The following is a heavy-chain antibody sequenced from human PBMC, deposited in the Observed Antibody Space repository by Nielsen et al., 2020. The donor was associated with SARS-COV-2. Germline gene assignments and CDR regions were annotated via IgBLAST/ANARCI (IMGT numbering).Heavy chain of an antibody. Sequence: GESLKISCAASGFTFSSYAMSWVRQAPGKGLEWVSAISGSGGSTYYADSVKGRFTISRDNSKNTLYLQMNSLRAEDTAVYYCAKDSWGYGSGSSNYWGQGTLVTVSS. CDR2: ISGSGGST. V-gene: IGHV3-23*01. J-gene: IGHJ4*02. CDR1: GFTFSSYA. CDR3: AKDSWGYGSGSSNY. D-gene: IGHD3-10*01.